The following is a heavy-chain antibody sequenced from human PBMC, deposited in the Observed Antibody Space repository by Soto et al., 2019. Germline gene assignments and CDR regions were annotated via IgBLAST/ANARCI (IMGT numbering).Heavy chain of an antibody. CDR1: GYPFTSYD. J-gene: IGHJ6*02. V-gene: IGHV1-8*01. CDR2: MNPNSGNT. Sequence: GHSMSVSCTASGYPFTSYDIYRVRQATVPVLEWMGWMNPNSGNTGYAQKFQGRVTMTRNTSISTAYMELSSLRSEDTAVYYCARGLQAGYYYYYGMDVWGQGTTVTGSS. D-gene: IGHD4-4*01. CDR3: ARGLQAGYYYYYGMDV.